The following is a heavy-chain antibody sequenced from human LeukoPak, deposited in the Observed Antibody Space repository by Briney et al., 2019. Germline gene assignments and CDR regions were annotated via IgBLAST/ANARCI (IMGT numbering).Heavy chain of an antibody. CDR2: VSHDGANT. CDR3: ATTTSSGWFDY. V-gene: IGHV3-23*01. J-gene: IGHJ4*02. Sequence: PGGSLRLSCAASGFTFSSYAMSWVRQAPGKGLEWVSAVSHDGANTYYADSVKGRFTISRDNAENTLYLQMNSLRAEDTAVYYCATTTSSGWFDYWGQGTLVTVSS. CDR1: GFTFSSYA. D-gene: IGHD6-19*01.